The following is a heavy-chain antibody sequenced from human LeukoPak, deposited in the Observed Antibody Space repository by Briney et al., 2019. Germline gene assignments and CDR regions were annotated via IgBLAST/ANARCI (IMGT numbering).Heavy chain of an antibody. CDR3: ATDLINYYDSSGYNPNY. CDR1: GYTLTELS. D-gene: IGHD3-22*01. J-gene: IGHJ4*02. CDR2: FDPEDGET. Sequence: ASVKVSCKVSGYTLTELSMHWVRQAPGKGLEWMGGFDPEDGETIYAQKFQGSVTMTEDTSTDTAYMELSSLRSEDTAVYYCATDLINYYDSSGYNPNYWGQGTLVTVSS. V-gene: IGHV1-24*01.